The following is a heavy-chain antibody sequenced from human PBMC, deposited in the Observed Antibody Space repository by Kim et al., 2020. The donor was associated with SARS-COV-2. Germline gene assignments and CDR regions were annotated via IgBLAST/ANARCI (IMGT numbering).Heavy chain of an antibody. V-gene: IGHV3-23*01. CDR3: AKAEGRVDTAMVY. Sequence: SADSVKGRFTISRDNSKNTLYLQMNSLRAEDTAVYYCAKAEGRVDTAMVYWGQGTLVTVSS. J-gene: IGHJ4*02. D-gene: IGHD5-18*01.